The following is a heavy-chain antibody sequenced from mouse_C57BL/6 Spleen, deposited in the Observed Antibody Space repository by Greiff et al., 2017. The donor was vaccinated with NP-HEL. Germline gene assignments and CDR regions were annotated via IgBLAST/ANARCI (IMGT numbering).Heavy chain of an antibody. D-gene: IGHD2-4*01. CDR2: ISSGSSTI. J-gene: IGHJ4*01. CDR3: ANNYDYWDYAMDY. CDR1: GFTFSDYG. Sequence: EVQGVESGGGLVKPGGSLKLSCAASGFTFSDYGMHWVRQAPEKGLEWVAYISSGSSTIYYADTVKGRFTISRDNAKNTLFLQMTSLRSEDTAMYYCANNYDYWDYAMDYWGQGTSVTVSS. V-gene: IGHV5-17*01.